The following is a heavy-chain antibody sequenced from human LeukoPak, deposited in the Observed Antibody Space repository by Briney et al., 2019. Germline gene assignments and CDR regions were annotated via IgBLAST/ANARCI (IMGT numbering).Heavy chain of an antibody. V-gene: IGHV4-4*07. CDR1: GGSLSSYY. Sequence: SETLSLTCTVSGGSLSSYYWSWIRQPAAKGLEWIGRVYTSGSTNYTPSLTSRVTMSVDTSKNQISLRLTSVTAAATAVYFCARVDYDAIDWGLGTLVTVSS. CDR2: VYTSGST. J-gene: IGHJ4*02. CDR3: ARVDYDAID. D-gene: IGHD2-8*01.